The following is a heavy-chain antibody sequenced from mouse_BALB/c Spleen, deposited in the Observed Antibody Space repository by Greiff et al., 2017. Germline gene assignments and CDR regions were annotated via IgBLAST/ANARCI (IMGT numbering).Heavy chain of an antibody. CDR3: ARHAYYGNFYWYFDV. Sequence: EVMLVESGGGLVKPGGSLKLSCAASGFAFSSYDMSWVRQTPEKRLEWVAYISSGGGSTYYPDTVKGRFTISRDNAKNTLYLQMSSLKSEDSAMYYCARHAYYGNFYWYFDVWGAGTTVTVSS. CDR2: ISSGGGST. D-gene: IGHD2-1*01. V-gene: IGHV5-12-1*01. J-gene: IGHJ1*01. CDR1: GFAFSSYD.